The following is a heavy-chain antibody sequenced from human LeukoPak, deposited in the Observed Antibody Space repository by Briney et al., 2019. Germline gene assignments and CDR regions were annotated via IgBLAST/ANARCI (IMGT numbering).Heavy chain of an antibody. CDR2: IYYSGST. CDR1: GGSISSYY. D-gene: IGHD4-17*01. Sequence: SETLSLTCTVSGGSISSYYWSWIRQPPGKGLEWIGYIYYSGSTNYNPSLKSRVTISVDTSKNQFSLKLSSVTAADTAVYYCARGQQNGDYGIAYYYYYYYYMDVWGKGTTVTVSS. CDR3: ARGQQNGDYGIAYYYYYYYYMDV. V-gene: IGHV4-59*01. J-gene: IGHJ6*03.